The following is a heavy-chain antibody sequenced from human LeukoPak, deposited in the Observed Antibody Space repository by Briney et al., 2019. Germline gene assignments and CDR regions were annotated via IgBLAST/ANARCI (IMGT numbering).Heavy chain of an antibody. D-gene: IGHD2-2*02. CDR3: AKSLCSSTSCYIDY. V-gene: IGHV3-23*01. Sequence: GSLRLSCAASGFTFSSYAMSWVRQAPGKGLEWVSAISGSGGSTYYADSVKGRFTISRDNSKNTLYLQMNSLRAEDTAVYYCAKSLCSSTSCYIDYWGQGTLVTVSS. J-gene: IGHJ4*02. CDR2: ISGSGGST. CDR1: GFTFSSYA.